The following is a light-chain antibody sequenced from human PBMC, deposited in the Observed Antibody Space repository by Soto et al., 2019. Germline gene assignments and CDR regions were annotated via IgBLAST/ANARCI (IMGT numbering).Light chain of an antibody. CDR3: TSFTTSSTYV. CDR1: SIDVGGYNY. CDR2: EVN. Sequence: QSALTQPASVSGSPGQSITISCTGTSIDVGGYNYVSWYQQHPGKAPKLMIYEVNNRPSGVSNRFSGSKSGNTASLTISGLQAEDDADYYCTSFTTSSTYVFGTGTKLIVL. J-gene: IGLJ1*01. V-gene: IGLV2-14*01.